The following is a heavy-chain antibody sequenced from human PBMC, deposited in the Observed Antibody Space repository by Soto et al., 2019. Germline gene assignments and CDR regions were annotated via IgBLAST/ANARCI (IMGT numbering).Heavy chain of an antibody. D-gene: IGHD6-19*01. Sequence: LGGSLRLSCAASGFTFSNYAMNWVRQAPGKGLEWVSTISGSGGSPYYADSVKGRFTISRDNSKNTLYLQMNSLRAVDSAIYYCAKEGTSGLYYFDYWGQGTLVTVSS. CDR1: GFTFSNYA. CDR3: AKEGTSGLYYFDY. V-gene: IGHV3-23*01. J-gene: IGHJ4*02. CDR2: ISGSGGSP.